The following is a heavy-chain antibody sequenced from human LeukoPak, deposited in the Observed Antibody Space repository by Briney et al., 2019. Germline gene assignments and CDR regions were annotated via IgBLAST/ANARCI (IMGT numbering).Heavy chain of an antibody. CDR1: GFTVSNNY. Sequence: PGGSLRLSCVVSGFTVSNNYMSWVRQAPRQGLEWVSLIYSGGSTYYADSVKGRFTISRDNSKNTVYLQMNSLRAEDTAMYYCARRDDHNCRDYWGQGTLVTVSS. CDR2: IYSGGST. CDR3: ARRDDHNCRDY. J-gene: IGHJ4*02. D-gene: IGHD5-24*01. V-gene: IGHV3-53*01.